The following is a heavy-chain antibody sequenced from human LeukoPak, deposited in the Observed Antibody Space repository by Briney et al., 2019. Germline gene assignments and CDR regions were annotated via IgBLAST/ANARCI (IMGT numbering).Heavy chain of an antibody. CDR1: GYRFTSYW. CDR3: VRPGGSGWYGLYFDY. D-gene: IGHD6-19*01. V-gene: IGHV5-51*01. Sequence: KPGESLKISCKGSGYRFTSYWIAWVRQMPGKGLEWMGIIYPGDSDTRYSPSFQGQVTLSADKSISTAYLQWSSLKASDSAMYYCVRPGGSGWYGLYFDYWGQGTLVTVSS. J-gene: IGHJ4*02. CDR2: IYPGDSDT.